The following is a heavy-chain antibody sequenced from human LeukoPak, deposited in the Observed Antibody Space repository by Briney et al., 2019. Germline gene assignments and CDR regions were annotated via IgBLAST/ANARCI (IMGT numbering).Heavy chain of an antibody. V-gene: IGHV3-23*01. Sequence: PGGSLRLSCAASGFTFSSYAMCWVRQAPGKGLEWVSAISGSGGSTYYADSVKGRFTISRDNSKNTLYLQMNSLRAEDTAVYYCAKWIEAVTYYYDSSGYGPHFCGMDVWGQGTTVTVSS. CDR2: ISGSGGST. J-gene: IGHJ6*02. CDR3: AKWIEAVTYYYDSSGYGPHFCGMDV. CDR1: GFTFSSYA. D-gene: IGHD3-22*01.